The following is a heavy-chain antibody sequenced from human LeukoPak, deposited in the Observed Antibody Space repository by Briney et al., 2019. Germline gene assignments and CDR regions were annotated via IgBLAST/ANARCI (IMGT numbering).Heavy chain of an antibody. CDR1: GFTFSSYA. Sequence: GRSLRLSCAASGFTFSSYAMHWVRQAPGKGLEWVAVISYDGSNKYYADSVKGRFTISRDNSKNTLYLQMNSLRAEDTAVYYCTRLGGYSYGYSDAFDIWGQGTMVTVSS. CDR2: ISYDGSNK. CDR3: TRLGGYSYGYSDAFDI. D-gene: IGHD5-18*01. V-gene: IGHV3-30*04. J-gene: IGHJ3*02.